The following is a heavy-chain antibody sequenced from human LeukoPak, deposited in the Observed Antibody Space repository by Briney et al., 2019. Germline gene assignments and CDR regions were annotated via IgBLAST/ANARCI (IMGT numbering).Heavy chain of an antibody. CDR2: INNDGTAT. D-gene: IGHD1-1*01. CDR3: AKRDL. CDR1: GFTFSAYW. V-gene: IGHV3-74*01. J-gene: IGHJ4*02. Sequence: GGSLRLSCAASGFTFSAYWMHWVRQVPGKGLVWVSRINNDGTATFFADSVKGRFTISRDNAKSTLSLQMNSLRAEDTAIYYCAKRDLWGRGTLVTVSS.